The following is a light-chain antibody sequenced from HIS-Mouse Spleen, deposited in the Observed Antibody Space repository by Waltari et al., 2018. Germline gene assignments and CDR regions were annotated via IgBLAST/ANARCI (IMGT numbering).Light chain of an antibody. V-gene: IGLV2-23*01. CDR3: CSYAGSSTYWV. Sequence: QSALTQPASVSGSPGQSITIPCTGTSSDVGSYNLVSWYSQHPGKAPKHMIYEGSKRPSGVSNRFSGSKSGSTASLTISGLQAEDEADYYCCSYAGSSTYWVFGGGTKLTVL. CDR1: SSDVGSYNL. J-gene: IGLJ3*02. CDR2: EGS.